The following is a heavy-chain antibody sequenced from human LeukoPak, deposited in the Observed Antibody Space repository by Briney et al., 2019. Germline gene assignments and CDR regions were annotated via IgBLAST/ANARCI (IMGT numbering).Heavy chain of an antibody. Sequence: GASVKVSCKASGGTFSSYAISWVRQAPGQGLEWMGGIIPIFGTANYAQKLQGRVTMTTDTSTSTAYMELRSLRSDDTAVYYCARWQYCTNGVCYPYYYYYYMDVWGKGTTVTVSS. CDR2: IIPIFGTA. J-gene: IGHJ6*03. V-gene: IGHV1-69*05. CDR1: GGTFSSYA. D-gene: IGHD2-8*01. CDR3: ARWQYCTNGVCYPYYYYYYMDV.